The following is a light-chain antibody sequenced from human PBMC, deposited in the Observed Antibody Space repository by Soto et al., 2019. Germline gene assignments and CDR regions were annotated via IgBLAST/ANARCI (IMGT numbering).Light chain of an antibody. CDR3: CSYAATSTLV. J-gene: IGLJ3*02. CDR2: DVI. CDR1: SSDVGIYNY. V-gene: IGLV2-11*01. Sequence: QSVLTQPRSVSGSPGQSVTISCTGTSSDVGIYNYVSWYQHHPGKAPKLMIYDVIKRPSGVPDRFSGSKSGITASLTISGLQADDEADYYCCSYAATSTLVFGGGTKLTVL.